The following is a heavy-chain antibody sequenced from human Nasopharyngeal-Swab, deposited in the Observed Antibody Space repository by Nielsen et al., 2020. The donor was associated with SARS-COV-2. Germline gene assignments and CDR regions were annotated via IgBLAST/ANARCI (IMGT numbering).Heavy chain of an antibody. CDR2: IWYDGSNK. CDR1: GFTFSNYG. Sequence: GESLKISCAASGFTFSNYGMHWVRQAPGKGLEWPAVIWYDGSNKYYADSVKGRFTISRDNSKNTVYLQMNSLRTEDTAVYYCAAAPSGDYGGYWGQGTLVTVSS. V-gene: IGHV3-33*01. D-gene: IGHD4-23*01. J-gene: IGHJ4*02. CDR3: AAAPSGDYGGY.